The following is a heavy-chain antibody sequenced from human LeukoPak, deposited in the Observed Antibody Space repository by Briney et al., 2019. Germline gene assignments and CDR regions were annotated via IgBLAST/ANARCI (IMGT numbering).Heavy chain of an antibody. CDR1: GGSISSYY. CDR3: ARDLYDILTGYGWFDP. J-gene: IGHJ5*02. D-gene: IGHD3-9*01. V-gene: IGHV4-59*01. Sequence: PSETLSLTCTVSGGSISSYYWSWIRQPPGKGLEWIGYIYYSGSTNYNPFLKSRVTISVDTSKNQFSLKLSSVTAADTAVYYCARDLYDILTGYGWFDPWGQGTLVTVSS. CDR2: IYYSGST.